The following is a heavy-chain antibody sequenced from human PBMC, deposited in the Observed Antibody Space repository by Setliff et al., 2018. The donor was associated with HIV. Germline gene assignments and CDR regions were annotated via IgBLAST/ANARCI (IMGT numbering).Heavy chain of an antibody. CDR1: GYTFTSYA. CDR2: INTGQGNT. CDR3: ARDGSWGSGFDY. V-gene: IGHV1-3*03. J-gene: IGHJ4*02. Sequence: ASVKVSCKASGYTFTSYAIHWVRQAPGQRLEWMGWINTGQGNTKYSQEFQGRVTITRDTSATTAYMELSSLRSEDMAVYYCARDGSWGSGFDYWGQGTQVTVSS. D-gene: IGHD2-15*01.